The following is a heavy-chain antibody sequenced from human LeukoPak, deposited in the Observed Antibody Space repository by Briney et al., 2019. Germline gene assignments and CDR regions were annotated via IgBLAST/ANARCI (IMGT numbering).Heavy chain of an antibody. CDR2: ISYSGST. V-gene: IGHV4-39*01. J-gene: IGHJ4*02. Sequence: SETLSLTCTVSSGSISSSGSYWGWIRQPPGKGLEWIASISYSGSTYYNPSLRSRVTISVDTSKNQFSLNLNFVTAADTAVYYSIGYTSTHFAIDYWGQGTPVTVSS. CDR1: SGSISSSGSY. CDR3: IGYTSTHFAIDY. D-gene: IGHD6-13*01.